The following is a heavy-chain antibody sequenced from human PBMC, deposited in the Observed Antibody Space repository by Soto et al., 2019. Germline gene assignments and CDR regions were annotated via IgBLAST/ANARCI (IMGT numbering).Heavy chain of an antibody. CDR1: GFTFSSYA. D-gene: IGHD3-10*01. CDR3: ASLQWFGELVDY. Sequence: QVQLVESGGGVVQPGRSLRLSCAASGFTFSSYAMHWVRQAPGKGLEWVAVISYDGSNKYYAESVKGRFTISRENSQHTLYLQMNSLRAEDTDVYYWASLQWFGELVDYWGQGTLVTVSS. V-gene: IGHV3-30-3*01. J-gene: IGHJ4*02. CDR2: ISYDGSNK.